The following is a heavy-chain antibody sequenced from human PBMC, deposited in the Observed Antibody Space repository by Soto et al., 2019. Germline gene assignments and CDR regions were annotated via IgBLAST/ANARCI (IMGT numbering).Heavy chain of an antibody. D-gene: IGHD2-8*01. V-gene: IGHV3-74*01. J-gene: IGHJ4*02. CDR2: INSDGSTT. CDR1: GFSFSSYW. Sequence: EVQLVESGGGLVQPGGSLRLSCAASGFSFSSYWMHWVRQDPGQGLVWVSRINSDGSTTKYADSVMGRFTISRDNAKNTLYLEMDSLRADDTAVYYCAREGPKGDNGALSFDSWGQGALVTVSS. CDR3: AREGPKGDNGALSFDS.